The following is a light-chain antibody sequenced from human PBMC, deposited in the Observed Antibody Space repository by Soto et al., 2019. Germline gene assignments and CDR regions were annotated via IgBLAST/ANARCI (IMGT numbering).Light chain of an antibody. V-gene: IGLV2-14*01. CDR3: CSYTSCSTLV. J-gene: IGLJ2*01. CDR2: DVS. Sequence: QSALTQPASVSGSPGQSITISCTGTSSDVGGHNYVSWFQQHPGKAPKLMIYDVSNRPSGVSNRFSGSKSGNTASLTISGLQAEDDADYYCCSYTSCSTLVFGGGTKLTVL. CDR1: SSDVGGHNY.